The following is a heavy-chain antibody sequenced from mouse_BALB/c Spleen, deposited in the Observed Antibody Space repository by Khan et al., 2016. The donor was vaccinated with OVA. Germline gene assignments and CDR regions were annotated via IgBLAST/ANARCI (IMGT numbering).Heavy chain of an antibody. CDR2: ISYSGST. Sequence: EVQLQESGPGLVKPSQSLSLTCTVTGYSITSGYGWNWIRQLPGNKLEWMGYISYSGSTNYNPSLKSRISISKDNSKSQVFLKMNSLQTDDTAMYYCARLEDIWGQGTTLTVSS. J-gene: IGHJ2*01. D-gene: IGHD1-3*01. CDR3: ARLEDI. CDR1: GYSITSGYG. V-gene: IGHV3-2*02.